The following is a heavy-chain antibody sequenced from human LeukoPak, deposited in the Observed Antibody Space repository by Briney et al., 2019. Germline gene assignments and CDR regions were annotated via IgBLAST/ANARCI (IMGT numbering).Heavy chain of an antibody. J-gene: IGHJ4*02. Sequence: SVTVSCKASGGTFSSYAISWVRQAPGQGLEWMGGIIPIFGTANYAQKFQGRVTITTDESTSTAYMELSGLRSEDTAVYYCAGYYYDSSGYFVFDYWGQGTLVTVSS. D-gene: IGHD3-22*01. V-gene: IGHV1-69*05. CDR1: GGTFSSYA. CDR2: IIPIFGTA. CDR3: AGYYYDSSGYFVFDY.